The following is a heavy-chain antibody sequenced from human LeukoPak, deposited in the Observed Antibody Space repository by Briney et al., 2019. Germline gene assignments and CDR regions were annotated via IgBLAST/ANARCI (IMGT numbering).Heavy chain of an antibody. D-gene: IGHD1-26*01. Sequence: GGSLRLSCAASGFTFSSYAMSWVRQAPGKGLEAPGKGLEGVSTISASGHVTYYPDSVRGRFTISRDNSKSTLHLQMDSLRAEDSALYYCAKWPEGATPKFHHWGQGTLVTVSS. CDR1: GFTFSSYA. V-gene: IGHV3-23*01. CDR2: ISASGHVT. J-gene: IGHJ4*02. CDR3: AKWPEGATPKFHH.